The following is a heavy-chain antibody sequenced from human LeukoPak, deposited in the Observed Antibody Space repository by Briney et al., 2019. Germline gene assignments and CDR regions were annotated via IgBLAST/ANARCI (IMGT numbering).Heavy chain of an antibody. J-gene: IGHJ5*02. CDR3: AKDFGSSGWAQNWFDP. CDR2: ISWNSGSI. Sequence: GGSLRLSCAASGFTFDDYAMHWVRQAPGKGLEWVSGISWNSGSIGYADSVKGRFTISRDNAKNSLYLQMNSLRAEDTALYYCAKDFGSSGWAQNWFDPWGQGTLVTVSS. V-gene: IGHV3-9*01. CDR1: GFTFDDYA. D-gene: IGHD6-19*01.